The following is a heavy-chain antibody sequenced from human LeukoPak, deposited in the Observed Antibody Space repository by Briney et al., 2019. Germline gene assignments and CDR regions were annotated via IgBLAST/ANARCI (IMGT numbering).Heavy chain of an antibody. CDR3: AKNLYRGGGSCYPSALGMDV. V-gene: IGHV1-69*13. Sequence: SVKVSCKASGGTFSSYAISWVRQAPGQGLEWMGGIIPIFGTANYAQKFQGRVTITADESTSTAYMELSSLRSEDTAVYYCAKNLYRGGGSCYPSALGMDVWGQGTTVTVSS. J-gene: IGHJ6*02. CDR1: GGTFSSYA. CDR2: IIPIFGTA. D-gene: IGHD2-15*01.